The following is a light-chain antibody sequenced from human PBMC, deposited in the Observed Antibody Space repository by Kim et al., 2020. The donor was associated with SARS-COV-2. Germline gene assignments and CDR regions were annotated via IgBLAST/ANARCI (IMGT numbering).Light chain of an antibody. Sequence: ASVGDRVTITCRASQGISSYLAWYQQKPGKAPELLIYDASTLQSGVPSRFSGSGSGTDFTLTISSLQPEDFATYYCQQLNSYPLTFGQGTRLEIK. J-gene: IGKJ5*01. V-gene: IGKV1-9*01. CDR2: DAS. CDR3: QQLNSYPLT. CDR1: QGISSY.